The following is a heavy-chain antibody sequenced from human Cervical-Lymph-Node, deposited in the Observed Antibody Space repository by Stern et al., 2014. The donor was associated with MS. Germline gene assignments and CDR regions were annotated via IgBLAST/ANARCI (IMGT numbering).Heavy chain of an antibody. CDR3: ARLTQDTERSYGMDV. J-gene: IGHJ6*02. CDR2: IYPGDSDT. V-gene: IGHV5-51*01. CDR1: GYSFTSYW. Sequence: EVQLVESGAEVKKPGESLKISCKGSGYSFTSYWIGWVRQMPGKGLEWMGIIYPGDSDTRYSPSFQGQVTISADKSISTAYLQWSSLKASDTAMYYCARLTQDTERSYGMDVWGQGTTVTVSS. D-gene: IGHD5-18*01.